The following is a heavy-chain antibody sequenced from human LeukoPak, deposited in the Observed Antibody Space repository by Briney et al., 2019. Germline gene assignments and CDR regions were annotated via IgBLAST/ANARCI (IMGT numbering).Heavy chain of an antibody. J-gene: IGHJ4*02. CDR3: AKDPSHIVVVPAAIGY. CDR2: IRSDASYT. D-gene: IGHD2-2*01. Sequence: GGSLRLSCAASGFTLSSYTMNWVRQAPGKGLEWVSSIRSDASYTDYADLVKGRFTISRDNSKNTLYLQMNSLRAEDTAVYYCAKDPSHIVVVPAAIGYWGQGTLVTVSS. V-gene: IGHV3-21*01. CDR1: GFTLSSYT.